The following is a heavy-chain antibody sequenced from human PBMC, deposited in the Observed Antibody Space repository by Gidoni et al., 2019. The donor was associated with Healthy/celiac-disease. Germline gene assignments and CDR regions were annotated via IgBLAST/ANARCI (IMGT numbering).Heavy chain of an antibody. CDR2: ISGSGGST. D-gene: IGHD1-26*01. V-gene: IGHV3-23*01. CDR1: GFPFSSYA. Sequence: EVQLLESGGGLVQPGGSLRLPCAASGFPFSSYAMSWVRQAPGKGLEWVSAISGSGGSTYYADSVKGRFTISRDNSKNTLYLQMNSLRAEDTAVYYCARASGSYYVPYYYYYMDVWGKGTTVTVSS. J-gene: IGHJ6*03. CDR3: ARASGSYYVPYYYYYMDV.